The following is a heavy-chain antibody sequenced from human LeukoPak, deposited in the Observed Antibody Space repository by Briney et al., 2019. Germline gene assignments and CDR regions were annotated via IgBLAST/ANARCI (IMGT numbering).Heavy chain of an antibody. D-gene: IGHD5-18*01. CDR3: ARDEDTAMAYDY. Sequence: GGSLRLSCAASGFTFSNYWMSWVRQAPGKGLEWVANIKQDGSEKYYVDSVKGRFTISRDNAKNSLYLQMNSLRAEDTAVYYCARDEDTAMAYDYWGQGTLVTVSS. J-gene: IGHJ4*02. V-gene: IGHV3-7*01. CDR2: IKQDGSEK. CDR1: GFTFSNYW.